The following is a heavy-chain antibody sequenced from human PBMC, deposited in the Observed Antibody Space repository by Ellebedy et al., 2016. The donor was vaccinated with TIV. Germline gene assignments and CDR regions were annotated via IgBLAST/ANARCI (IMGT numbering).Heavy chain of an antibody. CDR2: IRSKAYGGTR. J-gene: IGHJ6*03. D-gene: IGHD6-13*01. V-gene: IGHV3-49*03. CDR1: EFIFGDYA. CDR3: SRAAGNPYIYYYMDV. Sequence: GESLKISXIASEFIFGDYAMSWFRQAPGKGLEWVGFIRSKAYGGTREYAASVKGRFSISRDDSKSIVYLQMNSLITEDTAVYFCSRAAGNPYIYYYMDVWGKGTTVTVSS.